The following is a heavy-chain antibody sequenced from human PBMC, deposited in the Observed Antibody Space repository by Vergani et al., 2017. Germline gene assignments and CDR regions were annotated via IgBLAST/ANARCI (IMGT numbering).Heavy chain of an antibody. CDR1: GFTFNAYY. CDR3: AKVGTFAFDI. J-gene: IGHJ3*02. V-gene: IGHV3-11*01. D-gene: IGHD1-14*01. CDR2: ISVSGTSI. Sequence: QAQLVESGGGLVKPGGSLRLSCEASGFTFNAYYMSWVRQAPGKGLECVSYISVSGTSIHYADSVKGRFTISRDNAKSSLSLQMHSLTAEDTAVYFCAKVGTFAFDIWGQGTVVTVSS.